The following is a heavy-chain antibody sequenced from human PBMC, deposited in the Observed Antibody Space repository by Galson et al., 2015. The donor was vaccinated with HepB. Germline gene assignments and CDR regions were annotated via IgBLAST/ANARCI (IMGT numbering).Heavy chain of an antibody. Sequence: SLRLSCAASGFTFNYHAMNWVRQAPGKGLEWVASISGRGSSTYYADSVTGSFRISRDNSLDTVDLQMDSLRVDDTAVYYCAKDYLPYYDRWGSYSDLYYFDYWGQGTLVTVSS. CDR2: ISGRGSST. CDR3: AKDYLPYYDRWGSYSDLYYFDY. D-gene: IGHD3-22*01. CDR1: GFTFNYHA. V-gene: IGHV3-23*01. J-gene: IGHJ4*02.